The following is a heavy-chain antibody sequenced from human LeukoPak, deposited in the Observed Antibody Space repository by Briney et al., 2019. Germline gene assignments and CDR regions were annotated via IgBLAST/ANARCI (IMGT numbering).Heavy chain of an antibody. CDR1: GFTFTTYS. J-gene: IGHJ3*02. CDR3: ARRERLGYSYGRGTLDI. CDR2: ISTSSDNI. Sequence: GGSLRLSCAASGFTFTTYSMTWVRQAPGKGLEWISSISTSSDNINYADSVKGRFTISRDNSKNTLYLQMNSLRAEDTAVYYCARRERLGYSYGRGTLDIWGQGTMVTVSS. V-gene: IGHV3-21*01. D-gene: IGHD5-18*01.